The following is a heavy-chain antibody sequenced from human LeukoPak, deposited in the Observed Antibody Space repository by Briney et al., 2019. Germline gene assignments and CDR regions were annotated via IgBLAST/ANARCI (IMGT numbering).Heavy chain of an antibody. CDR3: ARDYDAGSGWFEGGYDFLTGYPSGLFPDY. Sequence: GGSLRLSCAASGFTFSDYYMSWIRQAPGKGLEWVSYISSSGSTIYYADSVKGRFTISRDNAKNSLYLQMNSLRAEDTAVYYCARDYDAGSGWFEGGYDFLTGYPSGLFPDYWGQGTLVTVSS. D-gene: IGHD3-9*01. CDR1: GFTFSDYY. V-gene: IGHV3-11*01. J-gene: IGHJ4*02. CDR2: ISSSGSTI.